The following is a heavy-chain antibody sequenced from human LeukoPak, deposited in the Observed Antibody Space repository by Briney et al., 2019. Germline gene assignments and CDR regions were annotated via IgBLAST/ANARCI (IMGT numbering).Heavy chain of an antibody. D-gene: IGHD1-26*01. V-gene: IGHV1-69*05. CDR2: IIPIFGTA. CDR1: GGTFSSYA. Sequence: SVKVSCKASGGTFSSYAISWVRQAPGQGLEWMGGIIPIFGTANYAQKFQGRVTITTDESTSTAYMELSSLRSEDTAVYYCAGHVPQEHSGSYWFDPWGQGTLVTVSS. CDR3: AGHVPQEHSGSYWFDP. J-gene: IGHJ5*02.